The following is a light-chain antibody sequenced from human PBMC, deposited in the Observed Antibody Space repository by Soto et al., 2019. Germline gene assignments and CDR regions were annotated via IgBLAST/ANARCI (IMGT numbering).Light chain of an antibody. CDR1: SSDVDNYNY. CDR2: EVS. Sequence: QSVLTQPASVSGSPGQSITISCTGTSSDVDNYNYVSWYQHHPGKAPKLMIYEVSNRPSGVSNRFSGSKSGNTASLTISGLQAEDEADYYCSSYTSSDTWVFGGGTKVTVL. J-gene: IGLJ2*01. V-gene: IGLV2-14*01. CDR3: SSYTSSDTWV.